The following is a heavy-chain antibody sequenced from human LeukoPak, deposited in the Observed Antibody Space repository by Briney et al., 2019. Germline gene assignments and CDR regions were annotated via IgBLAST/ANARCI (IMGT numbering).Heavy chain of an antibody. D-gene: IGHD6-13*01. Sequence: ASVKVSCKASGGTFSSYAISWVRQAPGQGLEWMGRIIPILGIANYAQKFQGRVTITADKSTSTAYMELSSLRSEDTAVYYCARGESSSWYDWFDPWGQGTLVTVSS. CDR3: ARGESSSWYDWFDP. CDR1: GGTFSSYA. J-gene: IGHJ5*02. V-gene: IGHV1-69*04. CDR2: IIPILGIA.